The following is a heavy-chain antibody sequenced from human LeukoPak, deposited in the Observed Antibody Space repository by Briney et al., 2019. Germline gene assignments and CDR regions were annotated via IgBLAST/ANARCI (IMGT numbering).Heavy chain of an antibody. Sequence: PGGSLRLSCAASGFTFSGYAMSWVRKAPGKGLEWVSAVSGNGGSTYYADSVRGRFTISRDNSKTTLYLQMNSLRAEDTAVYYCVKGTVWGVRAFDDWGQGTMVTVSS. V-gene: IGHV3-23*01. D-gene: IGHD7-27*01. CDR2: VSGNGGST. J-gene: IGHJ3*01. CDR3: VKGTVWGVRAFDD. CDR1: GFTFSGYA.